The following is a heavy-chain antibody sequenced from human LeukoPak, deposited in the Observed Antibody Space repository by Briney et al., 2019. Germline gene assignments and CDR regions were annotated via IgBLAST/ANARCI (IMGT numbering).Heavy chain of an antibody. V-gene: IGHV7-4-1*02. J-gene: IGHJ4*02. D-gene: IGHD2-15*01. Sequence: VASVEVSCKASGYTFTNYAMNWVRQAPGQGLEWMGWINTNTGNPTYAQGFTGRFVFSLDTSVSTAYLQISSLKAEDTAVYYCARVRYCSGGSCYYNDYWGQGTLVTVSS. CDR3: ARVRYCSGGSCYYNDY. CDR1: GYTFTNYA. CDR2: INTNTGNP.